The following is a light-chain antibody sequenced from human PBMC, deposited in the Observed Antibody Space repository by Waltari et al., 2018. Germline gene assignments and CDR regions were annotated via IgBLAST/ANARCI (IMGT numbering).Light chain of an antibody. V-gene: IGKV4-1*01. CDR3: QQYYSTPWT. CDR2: WAS. Sequence: IVMTQSPDSLAVSLGARATINCHSSQSVLYSSNNKNYLTWYQQKPGQPPKLLIYWASTRESGVPDRFSGSGSGTDFTLTISSLQAEDVAVYYCQQYYSTPWTFGQGTKVEIK. J-gene: IGKJ1*01. CDR1: QSVLYSSNNKNY.